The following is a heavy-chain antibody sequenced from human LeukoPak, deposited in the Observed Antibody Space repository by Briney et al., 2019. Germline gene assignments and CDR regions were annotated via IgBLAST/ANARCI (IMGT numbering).Heavy chain of an antibody. CDR1: GFTFSSYG. CDR2: ISYDGSNK. V-gene: IGHV3-30*18. D-gene: IGHD6-19*01. CDR3: AKGEQWLGGTYIQH. Sequence: GSLRLSCAASGFTFSSYGMHWVRQAPGKGLEWVAVISYDGSNKYYADSVKGRFTISRDNSKNTLYLQMNSLRAEDTAVYYCAKGEQWLGGTYIQHWGQGTLVTVSS. J-gene: IGHJ1*01.